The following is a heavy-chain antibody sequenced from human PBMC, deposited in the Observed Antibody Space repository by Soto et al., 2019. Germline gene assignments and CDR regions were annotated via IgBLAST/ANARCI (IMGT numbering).Heavy chain of an antibody. CDR1: GFTFSNHA. Sequence: GGSLRLSCGASGFTFSNHAMHWVRQAPGKGLEWVAVMSYDGRNKYYADSVKGRFTISRDNSKNTLYLQTNSVRADDTAVYYCARSRGYSNYYYYGMDVWGQGTTVSVSS. J-gene: IGHJ6*02. D-gene: IGHD1-1*01. V-gene: IGHV3-30*04. CDR2: MSYDGRNK. CDR3: ARSRGYSNYYYYGMDV.